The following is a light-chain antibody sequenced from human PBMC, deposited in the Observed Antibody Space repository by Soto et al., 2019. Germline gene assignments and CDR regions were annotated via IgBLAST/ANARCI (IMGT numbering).Light chain of an antibody. Sequence: IVLTQSPGTLSLSPGERATLSCRASQSIRNIYLAWYQQKPGQAPRLIIYSTSIRATGIPYRFSGSGSGTDFTLSISKLEAEELGVFYYHHYATETFGQGTKLEI. J-gene: IGKJ2*01. CDR3: HHYATET. CDR1: QSIRNIY. CDR2: STS. V-gene: IGKV3-20*01.